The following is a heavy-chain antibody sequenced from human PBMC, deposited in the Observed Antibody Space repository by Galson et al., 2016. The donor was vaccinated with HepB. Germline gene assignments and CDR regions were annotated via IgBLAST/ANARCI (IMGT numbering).Heavy chain of an antibody. CDR3: ARDREYNFWSGYYPLKFFDY. CDR2: IWYDGRHK. J-gene: IGHJ4*02. Sequence: SLRLSCAASGFTFSSYGMHWVRQVPGKGLEWVAIIWYDGRHKFYLESVKGRFTISRDHSKSTLYLQMNSLRAEDTAVYYCARDREYNFWSGYYPLKFFDYWGQGTLVTISS. V-gene: IGHV3-33*01. CDR1: GFTFSSYG. D-gene: IGHD3-3*01.